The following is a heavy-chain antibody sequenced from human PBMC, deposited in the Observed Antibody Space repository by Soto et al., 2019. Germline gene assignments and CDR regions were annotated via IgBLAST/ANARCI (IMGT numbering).Heavy chain of an antibody. J-gene: IGHJ1*01. Sequence: QVQLQESGPGLVKPSETLSLTCTVSGGSISTYSWNWIRQPPGQGLEWIAYAFYRGSANYNSSLKSRVTISVATSKNQFSLKLSSVTAAATAVYYCARAAAFTRNWDSWGQGALVTVSS. CDR2: AFYRGSA. CDR3: ARAAAFTRNWDS. D-gene: IGHD1-7*01. CDR1: GGSISTYS. V-gene: IGHV4-59*08.